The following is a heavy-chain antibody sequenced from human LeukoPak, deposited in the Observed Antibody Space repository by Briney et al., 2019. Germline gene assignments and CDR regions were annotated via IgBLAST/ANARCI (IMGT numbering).Heavy chain of an antibody. V-gene: IGHV3-23*01. CDR3: VSPKYSSAWFFDY. J-gene: IGHJ4*02. CDR1: GFAFSSYA. Sequence: GGSLRLSCAASGFAFSSYAMSWARQAPGRGLEWVSAISGSGGSTYYADSVKGRFTISRDNSKNTLYLQMSSLRAEDTAVYYCVSPKYSSAWFFDYWGQGTLVTVSS. CDR2: ISGSGGST. D-gene: IGHD6-19*01.